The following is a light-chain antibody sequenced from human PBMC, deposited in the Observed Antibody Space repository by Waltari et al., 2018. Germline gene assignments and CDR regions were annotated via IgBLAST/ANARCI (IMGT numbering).Light chain of an antibody. J-gene: IGLJ3*02. CDR1: SLRTSY. CDR3: NSRKGRDDQVV. CDR2: GKE. Sequence: SSELTQGPDVSVALGQTVKITCQGDSLRTSYASWYQVKTGQAPVLVLFGKEKRPSGIPDLIYGYRSGTTASLTISGAQAEDEADYYCNSRKGRDDQVVFGGGTKLTVL. V-gene: IGLV3-19*01.